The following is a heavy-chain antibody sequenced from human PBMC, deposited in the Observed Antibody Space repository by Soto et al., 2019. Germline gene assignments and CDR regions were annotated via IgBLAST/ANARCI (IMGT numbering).Heavy chain of an antibody. CDR1: GFTFDNYA. CDR3: AALRKYYDFWSGYSSQYSFDY. Sequence: GGSLRLSCAASGFTFDNYAMHWVRQAPGKGLEWVSGISWNSGSIGYADSVKGRFTISRDNAKNSLYLQMNSLRAEDTALYYCAALRKYYDFWSGYSSQYSFDYWGQGTLVTVSS. J-gene: IGHJ4*02. D-gene: IGHD3-3*01. CDR2: ISWNSGSI. V-gene: IGHV3-9*01.